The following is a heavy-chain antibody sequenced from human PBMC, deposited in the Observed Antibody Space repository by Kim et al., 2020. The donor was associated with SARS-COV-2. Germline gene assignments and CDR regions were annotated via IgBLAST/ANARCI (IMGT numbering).Heavy chain of an antibody. V-gene: IGHV4-39*01. CDR2: ISYSGTT. D-gene: IGHD3-3*01. CDR1: GASIDSTNYY. J-gene: IGHJ3*02. Sequence: SETLSLTCTVSGASIDSTNYYWGWIRQSPGKGLEWIGSISYSGTTYNNPSFESRVTISVHTSKNQFSLKLTSVTAADTAVYYCARPPRGISRRTFDIWGQGTMVTVSS. CDR3: ARPPRGISRRTFDI.